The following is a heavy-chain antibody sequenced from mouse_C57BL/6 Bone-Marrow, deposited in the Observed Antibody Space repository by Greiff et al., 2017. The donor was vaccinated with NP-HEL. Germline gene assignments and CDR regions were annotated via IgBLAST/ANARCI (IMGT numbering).Heavy chain of an antibody. CDR1: GYTFTNYW. CDR2: IYPGGGYT. V-gene: IGHV1-63*01. CDR3: ARWGGYDAMDY. J-gene: IGHJ4*01. Sequence: VKLQQSGAELVRPGTSVKISCKASGYTFTNYWIGWAKQRPGHGLEWIGDIYPGGGYTNYNEKFKGKATLTADKSSSTAYMQFSSLTSEDSAIYYCARWGGYDAMDYWGQGTSVTVSS.